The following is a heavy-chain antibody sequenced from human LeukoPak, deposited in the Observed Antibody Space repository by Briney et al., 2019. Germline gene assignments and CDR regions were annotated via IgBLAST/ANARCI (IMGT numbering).Heavy chain of an antibody. CDR3: ASSDFWSGYYTRFDY. J-gene: IGHJ4*02. D-gene: IGHD3-3*01. CDR1: GGSISSYY. Sequence: SETLSLTCTVSGGSISSYYWSWIRQPPGKGLEWIGYIYYSGSTNYNPSLKSRVTISVDTSKNQFSLKLSSVTAADTAVYYCASSDFWSGYYTRFDYWGQGTLVTVSS. V-gene: IGHV4-59*08. CDR2: IYYSGST.